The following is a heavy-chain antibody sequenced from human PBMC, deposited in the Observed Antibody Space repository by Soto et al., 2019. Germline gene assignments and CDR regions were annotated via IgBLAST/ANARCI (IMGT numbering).Heavy chain of an antibody. D-gene: IGHD4-17*01. CDR1: GFTFSTYV. Sequence: GGSLRLSCAASGFTFSTYVMSWVRQAPGKGLEWVSTISGSGDSTHYADSVKGRFTISRDNSKNTLYLQMNSLRAEDTAVYYCAKDRAGYGDYNVFIWGQGTLVTVSS. CDR3: AKDRAGYGDYNVFI. CDR2: ISGSGDST. J-gene: IGHJ4*02. V-gene: IGHV3-23*01.